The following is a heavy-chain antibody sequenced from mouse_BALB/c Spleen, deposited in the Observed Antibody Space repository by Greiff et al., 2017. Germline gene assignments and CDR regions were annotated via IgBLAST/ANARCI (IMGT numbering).Heavy chain of an antibody. D-gene: IGHD4-1*01. J-gene: IGHJ2*01. CDR3: TRETGFDY. V-gene: IGHV1-87*01. CDR1: GYTFTSYW. Sequence: VQLQQSGAELARPGASVKLSCKASGYTFTSYWMQWVKQRPGQGLEWIGAIYPGDGDTRYTQKFKGKATLTADKSSSTAYMQLSSLASEDSAVYYCTRETGFDYWGQGTTLTVSS. CDR2: IYPGDGDT.